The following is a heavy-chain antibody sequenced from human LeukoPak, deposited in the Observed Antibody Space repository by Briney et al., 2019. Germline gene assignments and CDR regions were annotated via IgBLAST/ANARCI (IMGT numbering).Heavy chain of an antibody. J-gene: IGHJ4*02. V-gene: IGHV1-69*05. CDR2: IIPIFGTA. Sequence: GASGKGSCKASGGTFSSYAISWGRQAPGQGLEWMGGIIPIFGTANYAQKFQGRVTITTDESTSTAYMELSSLRSEDTAVYYCASGSYQYDYWGQGTLVTVSS. CDR1: GGTFSSYA. D-gene: IGHD1-26*01. CDR3: ASGSYQYDY.